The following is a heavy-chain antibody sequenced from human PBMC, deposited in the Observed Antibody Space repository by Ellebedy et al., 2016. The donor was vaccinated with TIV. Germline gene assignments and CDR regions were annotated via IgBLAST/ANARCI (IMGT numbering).Heavy chain of an antibody. V-gene: IGHV3-33*08. CDR2: IWYDGSNK. Sequence: PGGSLRLSCAASKFTFTTYSMHWVRQAPGKGLEWVAVIWYDGSNKYYADSVKGRFTISRDNSKNTLYLQMNSLRAEDTAVYYCARDGREDYGGYMDQFDFDHWGQGTLVSVSS. CDR1: KFTFTTYS. CDR3: ARDGREDYGGYMDQFDFDH. D-gene: IGHD4-23*01. J-gene: IGHJ4*02.